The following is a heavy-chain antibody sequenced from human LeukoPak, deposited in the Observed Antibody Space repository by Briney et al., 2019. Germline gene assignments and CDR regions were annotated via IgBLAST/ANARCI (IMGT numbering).Heavy chain of an antibody. CDR1: GYSISSGYY. Sequence: SETLSLTCTVSGYSISSGYYWGWIRQPPGKELEWIGSIYHSGSTYYNPSLKSRVTISVDTSKNQFSLKLSSVTAADTAVYYCARDQRIVLMVYAIGWFDPRGQGTLVTVSS. J-gene: IGHJ5*02. CDR2: IYHSGST. V-gene: IGHV4-38-2*02. D-gene: IGHD2-8*01. CDR3: ARDQRIVLMVYAIGWFDP.